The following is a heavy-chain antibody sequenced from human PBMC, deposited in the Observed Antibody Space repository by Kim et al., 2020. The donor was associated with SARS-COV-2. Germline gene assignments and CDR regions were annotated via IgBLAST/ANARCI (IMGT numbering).Heavy chain of an antibody. CDR3: ARDPNEYYYDSSCSFDY. Sequence: VKSRFTSSRDNSKNTLYLQMNSLRAEDTAVYYCARDPNEYYYDSSCSFDYWGQGTLVTVSS. V-gene: IGHV3-30*01. J-gene: IGHJ4*02. D-gene: IGHD3-22*01.